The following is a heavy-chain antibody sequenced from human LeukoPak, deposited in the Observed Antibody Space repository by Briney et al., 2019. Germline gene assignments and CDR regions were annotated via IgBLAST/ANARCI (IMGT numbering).Heavy chain of an antibody. CDR1: GYTFTGYY. D-gene: IGHD3-22*01. J-gene: IGHJ4*02. Sequence: ASVKVSCKASGYTFTGYYMHWVRQAPGQGLEGMGWINPNSGGTNYAQKFQGRVTMTRDTSISTAYMELSRLRSDDTAVYFCARSRDSSRYFDYWGQGTLVTVSS. CDR3: ARSRDSSRYFDY. CDR2: INPNSGGT. V-gene: IGHV1-2*02.